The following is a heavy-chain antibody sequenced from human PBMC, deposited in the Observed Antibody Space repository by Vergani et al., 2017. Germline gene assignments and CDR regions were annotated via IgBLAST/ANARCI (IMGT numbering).Heavy chain of an antibody. CDR2: IIPIFGTA. J-gene: IGHJ6*03. V-gene: IGHV1-69*01. Sequence: QVQLVQSGAEVKKPGSSVKVSCKASGGTFSSYAISWVRQAPGQGLEWMGGIIPIFGTANYAQKFKGRVTITADESTSTAYMELSSLRSEDTAVYYCARGIAVAGTAYYYYMDVWGKGTTVTVSS. D-gene: IGHD6-19*01. CDR1: GGTFSSYA. CDR3: ARGIAVAGTAYYYYMDV.